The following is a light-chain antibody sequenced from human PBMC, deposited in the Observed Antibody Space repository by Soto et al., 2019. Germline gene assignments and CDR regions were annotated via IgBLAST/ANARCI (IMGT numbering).Light chain of an antibody. CDR2: RDN. J-gene: IGLJ2*01. V-gene: IGLV1-47*01. CDR3: AAWDDSLNGVV. Sequence: QYVLTQSPSASGTPGQRVTISCSGSSSNIGSNYVYWYQQLPGTAPKLLIYRDNQRPSGVPDRFSGSKSGTSASLAISELRSEDEADYYCAAWDDSLNGVVFGGGTKLTVL. CDR1: SSNIGSNY.